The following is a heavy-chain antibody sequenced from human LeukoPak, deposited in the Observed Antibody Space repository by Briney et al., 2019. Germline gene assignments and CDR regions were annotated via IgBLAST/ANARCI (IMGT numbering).Heavy chain of an antibody. J-gene: IGHJ4*02. Sequence: GGSLRLSCAASGFTFSSYAMHWVRQAPGKGLEWVAVISYDGSNKYYADSVKGRFTISRDNSKKTLYLQMNSLRAEDTAVYYCARDPHIVVVPAASHPEYYFDYWGQGTLVTVSS. D-gene: IGHD2-2*01. CDR3: ARDPHIVVVPAASHPEYYFDY. CDR2: ISYDGSNK. CDR1: GFTFSSYA. V-gene: IGHV3-30-3*01.